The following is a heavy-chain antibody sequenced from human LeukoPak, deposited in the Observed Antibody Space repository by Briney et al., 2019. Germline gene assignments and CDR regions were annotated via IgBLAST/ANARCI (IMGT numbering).Heavy chain of an antibody. V-gene: IGHV1-69*13. CDR3: ARGAYMDLRGSFHP. D-gene: IGHD5-12*01. Sequence: SVKVSCKASGGRFSNYAIRWVGQAPGQGVEGMGGILPITATSNYPQQFQGRGSFTADQATSTAYMELSSRRSRDPAVYYWARGAYMDLRGSFHPWGEGTLVTVSS. J-gene: IGHJ5*02. CDR1: GGRFSNYA. CDR2: ILPITATS.